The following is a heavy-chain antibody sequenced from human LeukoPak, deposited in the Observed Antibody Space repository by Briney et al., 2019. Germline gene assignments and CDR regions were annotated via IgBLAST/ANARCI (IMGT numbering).Heavy chain of an antibody. CDR1: GFTFGDYA. Sequence: GGSLRLSCTVSGFTFGDYAMSWVRQAPGKGLEWVGFIRSKAYGGTTEYAASVKGRFTISRDDSKSIAYLQMNSLKTEDTAVYYCTRTIEGAFDIWGQGTMVAVSS. J-gene: IGHJ3*02. V-gene: IGHV3-49*04. D-gene: IGHD5-24*01. CDR3: TRTIEGAFDI. CDR2: IRSKAYGGTT.